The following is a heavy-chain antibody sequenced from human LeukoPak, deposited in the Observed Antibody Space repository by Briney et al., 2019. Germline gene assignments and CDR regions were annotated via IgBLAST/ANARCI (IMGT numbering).Heavy chain of an antibody. J-gene: IGHJ1*01. CDR2: IYGNDDK. Sequence: SGPTLVKPTQTLTLTCTFSGFSLTTSGVGVGWIRQPPVKALQWLALIYGNDDKRYSPSLKTRLTITKDTSKNQVVLIMTNMDPVDTATYYCVHDIPRGEGFQHWGQGTLVTVSS. CDR1: GFSLTTSGVG. V-gene: IGHV2-5*01. CDR3: VHDIPRGEGFQH. D-gene: IGHD3-16*01.